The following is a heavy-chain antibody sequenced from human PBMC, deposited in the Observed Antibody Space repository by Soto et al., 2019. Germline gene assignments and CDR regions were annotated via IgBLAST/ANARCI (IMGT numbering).Heavy chain of an antibody. CDR3: AKESNSSGWYEGYYYYYGMDV. D-gene: IGHD6-19*01. J-gene: IGHJ6*02. CDR2: ISGSGGST. V-gene: IGHV3-23*01. CDR1: GFTFSSYA. Sequence: GGSLRLSCAASGFTFSSYAMSWVRQAPGKGLEWVSAISGSGGSTYYADSVKGRFTISRDNSKNTLYLQMNSLRAEDTAVYYCAKESNSSGWYEGYYYYYGMDVWGQGTTVTVSS.